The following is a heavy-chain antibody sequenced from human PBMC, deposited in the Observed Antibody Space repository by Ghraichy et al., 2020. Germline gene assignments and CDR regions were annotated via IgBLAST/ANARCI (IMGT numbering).Heavy chain of an antibody. J-gene: IGHJ5*02. D-gene: IGHD6-13*01. CDR3: ARAIAAAPRFDP. CDR1: GGSISSGGYY. Sequence: SETLSLTCTVSGGSISSGGYYWSWIRQHPGKGLEWIGYIYYSGSTYYNPSLKSRVTISVDTSKNQFSLKLSSVTAADTAVYYCARAIAAAPRFDPWGQGTLVTVS. CDR2: IYYSGST. V-gene: IGHV4-31*03.